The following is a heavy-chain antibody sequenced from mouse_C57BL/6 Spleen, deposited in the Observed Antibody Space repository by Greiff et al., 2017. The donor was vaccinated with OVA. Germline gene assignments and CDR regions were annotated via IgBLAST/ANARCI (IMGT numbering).Heavy chain of an antibody. V-gene: IGHV14-3*01. CDR1: GFNIKNTY. D-gene: IGHD2-2*01. CDR3: ARFEGYPEYFDV. Sequence: EVQVVESVAELVRPGASVKLSCTASGFNIKNTYMHWVKQRPEQGLEWIGRIDPANGNTKYAPKFRGKATITADKSSNTAYLQLSSLTSEDTAIYYCARFEGYPEYFDVWGTGTTVTVSS. J-gene: IGHJ1*03. CDR2: IDPANGNT.